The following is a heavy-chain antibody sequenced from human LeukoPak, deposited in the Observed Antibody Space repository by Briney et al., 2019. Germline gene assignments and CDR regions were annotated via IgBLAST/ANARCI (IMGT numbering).Heavy chain of an antibody. CDR3: AKVLGGSGSGYFDY. CDR2: ISGSGGST. CDR1: GFTFSSYA. J-gene: IGHJ4*02. D-gene: IGHD7-27*01. Sequence: GGSLRLSCAASGFTFSSYAMSWVRQAPGKGLEWVSAISGSGGSTSYADSVKGRFTISRDNSKNTLYLQMNSLRAEDTAVYYCAKVLGGSGSGYFDYWGQGTLVTVSS. V-gene: IGHV3-23*01.